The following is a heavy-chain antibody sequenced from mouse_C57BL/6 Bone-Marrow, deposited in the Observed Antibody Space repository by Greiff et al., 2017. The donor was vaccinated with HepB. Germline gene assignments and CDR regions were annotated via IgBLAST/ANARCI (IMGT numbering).Heavy chain of an antibody. V-gene: IGHV5-9-1*02. D-gene: IGHD2-12*01. CDR1: GFTFSSYA. Sequence: EVQVVESGEGLVKPGGSLKLSCAASGFTFSSYAMSWVRQTPEKRLEWVAYISSGGDYIYYADTVKGGFTISRDNARNTLYLQMSSLKSEDTAMYYCTREGYYSKPYYAMDYWGQGTSVTVSS. CDR2: ISSGGDYI. CDR3: TREGYYSKPYYAMDY. J-gene: IGHJ4*01.